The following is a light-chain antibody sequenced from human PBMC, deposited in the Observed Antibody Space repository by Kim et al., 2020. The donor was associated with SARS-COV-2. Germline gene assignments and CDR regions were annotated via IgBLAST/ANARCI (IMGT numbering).Light chain of an antibody. CDR1: SCNIGNNY. CDR3: ETWDSSLSAFYV. Sequence: QKVTISCSGSSCNIGNNYVSWYQQLPGTAPKLLIYDNNKRPSGIPDRFSGSKSGTSATLGITGLQTGDEADYYCETWDSSLSAFYVFGTGTKVTVL. V-gene: IGLV1-51*01. CDR2: DNN. J-gene: IGLJ1*01.